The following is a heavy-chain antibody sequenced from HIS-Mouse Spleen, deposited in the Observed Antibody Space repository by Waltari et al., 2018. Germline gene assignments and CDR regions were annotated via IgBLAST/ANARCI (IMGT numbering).Heavy chain of an antibody. Sequence: QVQLQQWGAGLLKPSETLSLTCAAYGGSFSGYYWSWIRQPPGKGLEWIGEINQSGSTNYNPALKSRVTISVDTSKNKFSLKLSSVTAADTAVYYCARGLAARFDYWGQGTLVTVSS. D-gene: IGHD6-6*01. J-gene: IGHJ4*02. CDR3: ARGLAARFDY. CDR1: GGSFSGYY. V-gene: IGHV4-34*01. CDR2: INQSGST.